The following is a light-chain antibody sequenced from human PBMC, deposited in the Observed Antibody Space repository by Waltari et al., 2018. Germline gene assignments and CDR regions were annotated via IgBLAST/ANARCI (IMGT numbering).Light chain of an antibody. V-gene: IGKV2-28*01. CDR1: QSLLHSNGYYY. Sequence: DIVITQSPLSLPVTPGQPAPISCWSSQSLLHSNGYYYLDWYLQKPGQSPQLLIYLGSNRASGVPDRFTGSGSGTTFTLKISRVEAEDVGVYYCMQSLQTPLTFGGGTKVEIK. CDR2: LGS. CDR3: MQSLQTPLT. J-gene: IGKJ4*01.